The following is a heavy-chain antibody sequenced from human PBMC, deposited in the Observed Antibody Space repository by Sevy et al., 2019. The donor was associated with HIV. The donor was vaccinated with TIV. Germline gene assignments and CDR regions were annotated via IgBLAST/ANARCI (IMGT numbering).Heavy chain of an antibody. Sequence: GGSLRLSCAASGFSFSIYWMSWVRQAPGKGLEWVSYISNSGTTISYSDSVRGRFTISRDNARNLLYLQMNSLRAEDTAVYYCARDLPPSATTVAHFDCWGQGTLVTVSS. D-gene: IGHD4-17*01. CDR2: ISNSGTTI. CDR1: GFSFSIYW. CDR3: ARDLPPSATTVAHFDC. V-gene: IGHV3-48*03. J-gene: IGHJ4*02.